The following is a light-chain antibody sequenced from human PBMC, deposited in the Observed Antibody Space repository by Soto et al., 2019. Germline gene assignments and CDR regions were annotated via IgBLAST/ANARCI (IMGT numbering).Light chain of an antibody. CDR3: QQPVYT. V-gene: IGKV3-11*01. J-gene: IGKJ2*01. CDR2: DAS. Sequence: EIVLTQSPATLSLSPGERATLSCRASQSVSSYLAWYQQKPGQAPRLLIYDASSRAPGIPASFSGRGSGTDFPLTISSLEPAYFAVYYCQQPVYTFGQWTKLEIK. CDR1: QSVSSY.